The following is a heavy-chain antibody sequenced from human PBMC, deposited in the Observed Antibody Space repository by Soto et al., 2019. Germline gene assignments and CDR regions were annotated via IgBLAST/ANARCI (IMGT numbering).Heavy chain of an antibody. V-gene: IGHV1-8*01. D-gene: IGHD3-3*01. CDR2: MNPNSGNT. Sequence: ASVKVSCKASGYTFTSYDINWVRQASGQGLEWMGWMNPNSGNTGYGQKFQGRVTMAQNTSISTAYMELSSLGSEDTAVYYCARGGITSFGVVIISYHMDGWGKGTTVPVAS. J-gene: IGHJ6*03. CDR1: GYTFTSYD. CDR3: ARGGITSFGVVIISYHMDG.